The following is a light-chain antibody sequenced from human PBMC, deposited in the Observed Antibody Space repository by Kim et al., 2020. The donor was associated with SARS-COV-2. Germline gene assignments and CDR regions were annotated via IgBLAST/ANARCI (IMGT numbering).Light chain of an antibody. CDR1: QGISNY. V-gene: IGKV1-27*01. CDR3: QNYNSAPLNT. J-gene: IGKJ5*01. CDR2: GAS. Sequence: DIQMTQSPSSLSASVGDRVTITCRASQGISNYLAWYQQKPGKVPKLLIYGASTLQSGVPSRFSGSGSGTDFTLTISSLQPEDVATYYCQNYNSAPLNTFGQGTRLEIK.